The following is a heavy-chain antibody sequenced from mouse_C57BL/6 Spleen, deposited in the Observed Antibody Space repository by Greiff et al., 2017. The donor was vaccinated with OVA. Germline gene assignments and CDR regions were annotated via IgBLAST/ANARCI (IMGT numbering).Heavy chain of an antibody. J-gene: IGHJ4*01. CDR1: GYTFTSYW. CDR3: ARGYAMDY. CDR2: IDPSDSYT. V-gene: IGHV1-59*01. Sequence: QVQLQQPGAELVRPGTSVKLSCKASGYTFTSYWMHWVKQRPGQGLEWIGVIDPSDSYTNYNQKFKGKATLTVDTSSSTAYMQLSSLISEDSAVYYCARGYAMDYWGQGTSVTVSS.